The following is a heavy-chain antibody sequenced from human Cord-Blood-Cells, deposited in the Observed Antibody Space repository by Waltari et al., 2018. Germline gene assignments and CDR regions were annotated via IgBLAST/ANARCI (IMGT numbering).Heavy chain of an antibody. V-gene: IGHV1-8*03. Sequence: QVQLVQSGAEVKKPGASVKVSCKASGYTFTSYYINWVRQATGQGLEWMGWMNPNSGNTGYAQKFQGRVTITRNTSISTAYMELSSLRSEDTAVYYCARGDYDFWSGHIPYFDYWGQGTLVTVSS. D-gene: IGHD3-3*01. J-gene: IGHJ4*02. CDR3: ARGDYDFWSGHIPYFDY. CDR1: GYTFTSYY. CDR2: MNPNSGNT.